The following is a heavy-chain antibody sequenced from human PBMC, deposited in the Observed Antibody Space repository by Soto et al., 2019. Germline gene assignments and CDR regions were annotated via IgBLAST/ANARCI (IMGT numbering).Heavy chain of an antibody. J-gene: IGHJ4*02. V-gene: IGHV3-23*01. CDR2: IGASGSST. D-gene: IGHD3-22*01. CDR3: AKVVDYDSTGYYSHLDH. Sequence: EVQLLESGGGLVQPGGSLRLSCAASGFTFSSYALTWVRQAPGKGLEWVSVIGASGSSTFHADSVKGRFTISRDNSKNPLFLQLNSLRAEDTAVYYCAKVVDYDSTGYYSHLDHWGQGTQVIVSS. CDR1: GFTFSSYA.